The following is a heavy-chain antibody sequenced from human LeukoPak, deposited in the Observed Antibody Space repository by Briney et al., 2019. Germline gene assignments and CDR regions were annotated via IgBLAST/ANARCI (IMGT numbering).Heavy chain of an antibody. D-gene: IGHD3-22*01. Sequence: GGSLRLSCAASGFTFSSYAMSWVRQAPGKGLEWVSAISGSGGSTYYADSVKGRFTISRDNSKNTLYLQMNSLRAEDTAVYYCARRSGYAPYYYDYWGQGILVTVSS. CDR3: ARRSGYAPYYYDY. CDR1: GFTFSSYA. CDR2: ISGSGGST. J-gene: IGHJ4*02. V-gene: IGHV3-23*01.